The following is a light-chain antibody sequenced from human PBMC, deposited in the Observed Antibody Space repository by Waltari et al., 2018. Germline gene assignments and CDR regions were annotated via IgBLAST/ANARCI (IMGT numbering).Light chain of an antibody. Sequence: QSALTQPASVSGSPGQSITISCTGTSSDVGSYNHLSWYQQHPGKAPNLMIYEVSKRPSGVSNRFSGFKSGNTASLTISGLQAEDEADYYCCSYEGILVFGGGTKLTVL. CDR3: CSYEGILV. V-gene: IGLV2-23*02. CDR1: SSDVGSYNH. J-gene: IGLJ2*01. CDR2: EVS.